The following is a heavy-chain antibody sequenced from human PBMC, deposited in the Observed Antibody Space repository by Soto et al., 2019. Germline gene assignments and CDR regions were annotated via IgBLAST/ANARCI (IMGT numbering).Heavy chain of an antibody. J-gene: IGHJ4*02. CDR1: GFTFSSYA. D-gene: IGHD6-19*01. V-gene: IGHV3-23*01. CDR3: AKDRPDGSGWYYFDY. Sequence: PGESLKISCAASGFTFSSYAMSWVRQAPGKGLEWVSAISGSGGSTYYADSVKGRFTISRDNSKNTLYLQMNSLRAEDTAVYYCAKDRPDGSGWYYFDYWGQGTLVTVSS. CDR2: ISGSGGST.